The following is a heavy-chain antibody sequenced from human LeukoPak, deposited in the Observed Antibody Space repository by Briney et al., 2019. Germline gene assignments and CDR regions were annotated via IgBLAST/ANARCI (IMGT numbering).Heavy chain of an antibody. J-gene: IGHJ5*02. V-gene: IGHV4-38-2*02. CDR1: GYSISRGYY. CDR2: IYHSGST. CDR3: AQQGGSYYAGWFDP. Sequence: SETLSLTCTVSGYSISRGYYWGWIRQPPGRGLEWIGSIYHSGSTYYNPSLKSRVTISVDTPKNQFSLKLSSVTAADTAVYYCAQQGGSYYAGWFDPWGQGTLVTVSS. D-gene: IGHD1-26*01.